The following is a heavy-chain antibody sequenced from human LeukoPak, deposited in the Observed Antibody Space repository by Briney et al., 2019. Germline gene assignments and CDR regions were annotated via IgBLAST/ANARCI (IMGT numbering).Heavy chain of an antibody. CDR2: INPNSGGT. CDR1: GYTFTSYY. J-gene: IGHJ4*02. V-gene: IGHV1-2*02. Sequence: ASVKVSCKASGYTFTSYYMHWVRQAPGQRLEWMGWINPNSGGTNYAQKFQGRVTMTRDTFISTAYMELSRLRSDDTAVYYCARDQITPFWSGYHNFDYWGQGTLVTVSS. CDR3: ARDQITPFWSGYHNFDY. D-gene: IGHD3-3*01.